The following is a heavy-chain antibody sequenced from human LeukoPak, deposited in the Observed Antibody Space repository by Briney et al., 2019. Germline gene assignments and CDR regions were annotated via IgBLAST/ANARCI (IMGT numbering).Heavy chain of an antibody. J-gene: IGHJ4*02. CDR3: ACNYYDSSGYPEYYFDY. CDR2: INPSGGST. D-gene: IGHD3-22*01. CDR1: GYTFTSDY. Sequence: ASVKVSCKASGYTFTSDYMHWVRQAPGQGLEWMGIINPSGGSTSYAQKFQGRVTITTDESTSTAYMELSSLRSEDTAVYYCACNYYDSSGYPEYYFDYWGQGTLVTVSS. V-gene: IGHV1-46*01.